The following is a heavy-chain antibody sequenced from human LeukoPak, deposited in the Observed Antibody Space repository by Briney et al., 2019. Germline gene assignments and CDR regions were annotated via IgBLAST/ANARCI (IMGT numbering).Heavy chain of an antibody. Sequence: GGSLRLSCAASGFXFSNYWIHWVRQAPGKGLVWVSRINSDGRSTKYADSVKGRFAISRDNAKNTLYLQMNSLRAEDTAVYYCVRDRAVSPFPPDAFDMWGQGTMVTVAS. J-gene: IGHJ3*02. CDR1: GFXFSNYW. CDR2: INSDGRST. D-gene: IGHD4-17*01. V-gene: IGHV3-74*01. CDR3: VRDRAVSPFPPDAFDM.